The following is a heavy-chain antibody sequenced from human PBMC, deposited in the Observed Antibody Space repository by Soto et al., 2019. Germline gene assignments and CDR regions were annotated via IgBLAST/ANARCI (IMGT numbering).Heavy chain of an antibody. CDR2: ISYDGSNK. Sequence: QVQLVESGGGVVQPGRSLRLSCAASGFTFHNFGMHWVRQAPGKGLEWVAVISYDGSNKYYADSVKGRFTISRDNSQDTLYLQMNSLRPEDTAVYYCAKAADITVRGVPPSDYWGQGTLVTVSS. CDR3: AKAADITVRGVPPSDY. D-gene: IGHD3-10*01. J-gene: IGHJ4*02. CDR1: GFTFHNFG. V-gene: IGHV3-30*18.